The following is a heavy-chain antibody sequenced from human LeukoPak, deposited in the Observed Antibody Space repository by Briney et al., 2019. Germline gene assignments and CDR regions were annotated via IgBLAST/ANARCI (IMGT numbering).Heavy chain of an antibody. CDR2: ISGSGGST. V-gene: IGHV3-23*01. D-gene: IGHD2-21*01. J-gene: IGHJ4*02. CDR3: AKFLPTHIVVANYYFDY. Sequence: GGSLRLSCAASGLTFSSYAMSWVRQAPGKGLEWVSAISGSGGSTYYADSVKGRFTISRDNSKNTLYLQMNSLRAEDTSVYYCAKFLPTHIVVANYYFDYWGQGTLVTVSS. CDR1: GLTFSSYA.